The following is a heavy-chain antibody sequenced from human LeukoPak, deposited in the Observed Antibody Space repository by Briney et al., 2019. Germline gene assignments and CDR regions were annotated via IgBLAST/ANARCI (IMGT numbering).Heavy chain of an antibody. D-gene: IGHD3-10*01. CDR1: GYTFTSYG. CDR2: ISAYNGNT. J-gene: IGHJ5*02. V-gene: IGHV1-18*01. CDR3: ARFVRTYGSGSYSLWFDP. Sequence: ASVKVSCKASGYTFTSYGISWVRRAPGQGLEWMGWISAYNGNTNYAKKLQGRVTMTTDTSTSTAYMELRSLRSDDTAVYYCARFVRTYGSGSYSLWFDPWGQGTLVTVSS.